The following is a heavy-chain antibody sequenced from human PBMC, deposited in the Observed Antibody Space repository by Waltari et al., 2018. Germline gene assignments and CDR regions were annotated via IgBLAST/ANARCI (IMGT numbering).Heavy chain of an antibody. CDR1: GFTVSSNY. V-gene: IGHV3-53*01. CDR3: ARGPITFGIQNAFDI. CDR2: IYSGGST. J-gene: IGHJ3*02. Sequence: EVQLVESGGGLIQPGGSLRLSCAASGFTVSSNYMSWVRQAPGKGLEWVSVIYSGGSTYYADSVKGRFTISRDNSKNTLYLQMNSLRAEDTAVYYCARGPITFGIQNAFDIWGQGTMVTVSS. D-gene: IGHD3-16*01.